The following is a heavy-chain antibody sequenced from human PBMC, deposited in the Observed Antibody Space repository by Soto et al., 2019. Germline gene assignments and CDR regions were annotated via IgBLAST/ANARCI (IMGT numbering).Heavy chain of an antibody. CDR3: APRSPAFDY. Sequence: GASVKVSCKTSGYTFTSFGISWVRQAPGQGLEWMGWITTDKGKTNYAQKFQGRVTMTTDTSTSTAYMELRSLRSDDTAVYYCAPRSPAFDYWGKETLFTVPS. CDR1: GYTFTSFG. V-gene: IGHV1-18*01. J-gene: IGHJ4*02. CDR2: ITTDKGKT. D-gene: IGHD6-25*01.